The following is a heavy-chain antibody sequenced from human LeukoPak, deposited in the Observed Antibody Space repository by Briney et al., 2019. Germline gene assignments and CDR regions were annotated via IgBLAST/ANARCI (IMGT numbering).Heavy chain of an antibody. Sequence: GGSLRLSCAASGFTFSTYWMHWVRQAPGKGLVWVSRIKSDGSSTSYADSVRGRFTTSRDNAKNTLYLQMNSLRAEDTAVYYCATEYKGYWGQGPLVPVSS. CDR3: ATEYKGY. D-gene: IGHD2-15*01. CDR2: IKSDGSST. V-gene: IGHV3-74*01. CDR1: GFTFSTYW. J-gene: IGHJ4*02.